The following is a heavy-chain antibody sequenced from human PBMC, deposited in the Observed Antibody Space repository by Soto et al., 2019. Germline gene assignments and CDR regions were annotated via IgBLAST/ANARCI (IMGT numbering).Heavy chain of an antibody. CDR3: ARSRNGAVPDSINF. CDR2: ISGDGSSK. J-gene: IGHJ4*02. Sequence: GGSLRLSCAASGFTFSRYAMHWVRQAPGEGLEWVAVISGDGSSKYYGDSVKGRFTVSRDNSNNTLYLSMTSLRPDDTAVFYCARSRNGAVPDSINFWGQGTLVTVSS. D-gene: IGHD2-8*01. CDR1: GFTFSRYA. V-gene: IGHV3-30-3*01.